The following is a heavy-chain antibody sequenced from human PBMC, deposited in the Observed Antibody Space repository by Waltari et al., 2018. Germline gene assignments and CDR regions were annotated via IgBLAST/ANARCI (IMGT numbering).Heavy chain of an antibody. Sequence: QVQLQESGSGLVTPSETLSLTCTVSGGSISSYYWIWIRQPPGKGLEWIGYIYYSGSTNYNPSLKSRVTISVDTSKNQFSLKLSSVTAADTAVYYCARYCTNGVCYMDYWGQGTLVTVSS. V-gene: IGHV4-59*01. J-gene: IGHJ4*02. CDR2: IYYSGST. CDR1: GGSISSYY. CDR3: ARYCTNGVCYMDY. D-gene: IGHD2-8*01.